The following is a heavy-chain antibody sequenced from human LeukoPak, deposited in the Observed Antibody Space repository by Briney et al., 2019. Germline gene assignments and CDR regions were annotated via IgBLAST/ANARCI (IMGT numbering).Heavy chain of an antibody. J-gene: IGHJ4*02. CDR1: GGTFSSYA. CDR3: ARGTYYYDSSSPSFDY. CDR2: IIPIFGTA. D-gene: IGHD3-22*01. V-gene: IGHV1-69*05. Sequence: SVKVSCKASGGTFSSYAISWVRQAPGQGLEWMGGIIPIFGTANYAQKFQGRVTITTDESTSTAYMELSSLRSEDTAVYYCARGTYYYDSSSPSFDYWGQGTLVTVSS.